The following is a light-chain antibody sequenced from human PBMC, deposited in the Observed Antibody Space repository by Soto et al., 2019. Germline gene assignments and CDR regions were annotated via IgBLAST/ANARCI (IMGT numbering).Light chain of an antibody. V-gene: IGLV2-23*01. CDR2: EGS. CDR3: CSYAGSSTWV. CDR1: SSDVGSYNL. Sequence: QSVLTQPASVSGSPGQSITISCTGTSSDVGSYNLVSWYHQNPGKAPKLMIYEGSKRPSGVSNRFSGSKSGNTASLTISGLQAEDEADYYCCSYAGSSTWVFGGGTKLTVL. J-gene: IGLJ3*02.